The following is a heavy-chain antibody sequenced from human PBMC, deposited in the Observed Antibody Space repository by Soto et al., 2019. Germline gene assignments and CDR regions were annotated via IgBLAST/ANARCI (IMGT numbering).Heavy chain of an antibody. CDR3: AGVISSSPAPGAFDI. J-gene: IGHJ3*02. D-gene: IGHD6-6*01. V-gene: IGHV4-39*01. CDR2: IYYSWST. CDR1: GGSIRSSSYY. Sequence: SEALSLTCTVPGGSIRSSSYYWGWISQPPGKWLEWIGSIYYSWSTYYNPSLKSRVTISVDTFKNQFTLTLSSVTAADTAVYYCAGVISSSPAPGAFDIWGQGTMVTVSS.